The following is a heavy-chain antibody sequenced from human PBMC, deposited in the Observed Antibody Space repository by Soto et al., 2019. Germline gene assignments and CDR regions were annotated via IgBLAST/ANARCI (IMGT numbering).Heavy chain of an antibody. Sequence: AALKVSCKASGYTFTSYAITWVRQAPGQGLGWMGWISAYNGNTNYAQKLQGRVTMTTDTSTSTAYMELRSLRSDDTAVYYCARLSNWNDKYFDYWGQGTLVTVSS. D-gene: IGHD1-20*01. J-gene: IGHJ4*02. CDR3: ARLSNWNDKYFDY. V-gene: IGHV1-18*01. CDR1: GYTFTSYA. CDR2: ISAYNGNT.